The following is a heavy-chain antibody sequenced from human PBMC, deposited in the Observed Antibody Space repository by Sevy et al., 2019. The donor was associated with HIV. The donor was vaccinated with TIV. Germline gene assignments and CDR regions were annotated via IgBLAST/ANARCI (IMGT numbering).Heavy chain of an antibody. J-gene: IGHJ4*02. CDR1: GGTFSSYA. Sequence: ASVTVSCKASGGTFSSYAISWVRQAPGQGLEWMGGIIPIFGTANYAQKFQGRVTITADESTSTAYMELSSLRSEDTAVYYCARSPYDSSGYYHYFDYWGQGTLVTVSS. V-gene: IGHV1-69*13. CDR2: IIPIFGTA. CDR3: ARSPYDSSGYYHYFDY. D-gene: IGHD3-22*01.